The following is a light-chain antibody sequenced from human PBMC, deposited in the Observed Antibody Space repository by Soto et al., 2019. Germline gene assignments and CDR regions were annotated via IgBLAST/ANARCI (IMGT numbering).Light chain of an antibody. V-gene: IGKV3-20*01. CDR2: GTS. Sequence: EIVLTQSPCTLSLAPGERATLSCRASQSVSSSYVAWYQQKPGQAPRLLIYGTSSRATGIPDRFSGSGSGTDFTLIISRLEPEDFAVYYCQQYGSSPRTFGQGTKVDIK. J-gene: IGKJ1*01. CDR1: QSVSSSY. CDR3: QQYGSSPRT.